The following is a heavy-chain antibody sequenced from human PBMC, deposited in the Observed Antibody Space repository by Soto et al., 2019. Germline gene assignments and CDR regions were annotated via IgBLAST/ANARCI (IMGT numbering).Heavy chain of an antibody. CDR3: AKDGTGYSYGPRWFDY. Sequence: GGSLRLSCAASGFTFSSYAMSWVRQAPGKGLEWVSAISGSGGSTYYADSVKGRFTISRDNSKNTLYLQMNSLRAEDTAVYYCAKDGTGYSYGPRWFDYWGQGTLVTVSS. V-gene: IGHV3-23*01. CDR2: ISGSGGST. CDR1: GFTFSSYA. D-gene: IGHD5-18*01. J-gene: IGHJ4*02.